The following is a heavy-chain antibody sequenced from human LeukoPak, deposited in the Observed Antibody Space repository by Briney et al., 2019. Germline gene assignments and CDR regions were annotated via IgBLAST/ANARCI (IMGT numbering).Heavy chain of an antibody. V-gene: IGHV4-31*03. D-gene: IGHD2/OR15-2a*01. CDR2: IYYSGST. J-gene: IGHJ4*02. Sequence: PSETLSLTCTVSGGSISSGGYYWSWIRQHPGKGLEWIGYIYYSGSTYYNPSLKSRVTISVDTSKNQFSLKLSSVTAADTAVYYCARVGGRGWTFLDYWGQGTLVTVSS. CDR3: ARVGGRGWTFLDY. CDR1: GGSISSGGYY.